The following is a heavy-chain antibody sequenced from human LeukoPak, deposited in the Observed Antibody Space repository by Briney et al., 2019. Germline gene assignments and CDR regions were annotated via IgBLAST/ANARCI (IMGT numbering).Heavy chain of an antibody. CDR2: ISAYNGNT. CDR3: ARDRLGALWFGEL. J-gene: IGHJ4*02. Sequence: ASVTVSCKASGYTFTSYGIIWVRQAPGQGLEWMGWISAYNGNTNYEQKFQGRVTMTTDTSTSTAYMELRSLRSDDTAVYYCARDRLGALWFGELWGQGTLVTVSS. D-gene: IGHD3-10*01. CDR1: GYTFTSYG. V-gene: IGHV1-18*01.